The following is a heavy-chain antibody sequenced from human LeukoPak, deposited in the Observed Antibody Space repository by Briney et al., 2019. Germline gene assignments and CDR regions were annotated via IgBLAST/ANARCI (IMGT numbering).Heavy chain of an antibody. V-gene: IGHV3-7*01. Sequence: PGGSLRLSCAASGFTFSSYWMNWVRQAPGKGLEWVANIKQDGNEKYYVDSVKGRFTISRDNAKNSLYLQMNSLRAEDTAVYYCARDPRIAVAGTGGPAFDIWGQGTMVTVSS. D-gene: IGHD6-19*01. J-gene: IGHJ3*02. CDR1: GFTFSSYW. CDR3: ARDPRIAVAGTGGPAFDI. CDR2: IKQDGNEK.